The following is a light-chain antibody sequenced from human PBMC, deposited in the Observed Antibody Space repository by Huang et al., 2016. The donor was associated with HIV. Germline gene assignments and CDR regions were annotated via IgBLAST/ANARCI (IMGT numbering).Light chain of an antibody. Sequence: EIVLTQSPATLSLSPGDRATLSCRASQSVSSYFAWYQQKPGQAPRLLIYATSNRATGVPARLSGSGSGTDFTLTISSLEPEDFANYYCQQRISWPPSYTFGQGTKVEI. CDR2: ATS. CDR3: QQRISWPPSYT. V-gene: IGKV3-11*01. CDR1: QSVSSY. J-gene: IGKJ2*01.